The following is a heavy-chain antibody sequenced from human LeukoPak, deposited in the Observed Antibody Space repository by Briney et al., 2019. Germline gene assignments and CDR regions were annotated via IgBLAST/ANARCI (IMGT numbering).Heavy chain of an antibody. J-gene: IGHJ4*02. Sequence: GGSLRLSCAASGFTFSSYWMHWVRQVPGKGLVWVSRINSDGSSTSYAGSVKGRFTISRDNAKNTLYLQMNSLRVEDTAVYYCARDHYCTSNSCYVSDYWGQGTLVTVSS. D-gene: IGHD2-2*01. V-gene: IGHV3-74*01. CDR2: INSDGSST. CDR3: ARDHYCTSNSCYVSDY. CDR1: GFTFSSYW.